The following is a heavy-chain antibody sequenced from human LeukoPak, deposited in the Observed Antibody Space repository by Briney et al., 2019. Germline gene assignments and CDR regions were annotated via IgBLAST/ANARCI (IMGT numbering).Heavy chain of an antibody. CDR3: VKSIGSSTWYVNFDY. D-gene: IGHD6-13*01. CDR2: VSSNGGRT. Sequence: GGSLRLSCSASGFTFSSYAMHWVRQAPGKGLEYVSGVSSNGGRTYHADSVKGRFTISRDNSKNTLDLRMSSLRAEDTAVYYCVKSIGSSTWYVNFDYWGQGILVTVSS. CDR1: GFTFSSYA. J-gene: IGHJ4*02. V-gene: IGHV3-64D*06.